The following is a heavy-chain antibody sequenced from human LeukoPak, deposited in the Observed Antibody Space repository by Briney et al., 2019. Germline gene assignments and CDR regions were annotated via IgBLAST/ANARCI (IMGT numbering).Heavy chain of an antibody. V-gene: IGHV4-4*02. CDR2: IYHSGST. CDR3: ATRIAAAGTGSYFDY. J-gene: IGHJ4*02. Sequence: SETLSPTCAVSGGSISSSYWWSWVRQPPGKGLEWIGEIYHSGSTNYNPSLKSRVTISVDRSKNQFSLKLTSVTAADTAVYYCATRIAAAGTGSYFDYWGQGTLVTVSS. CDR1: GGSISSSYW. D-gene: IGHD6-13*01.